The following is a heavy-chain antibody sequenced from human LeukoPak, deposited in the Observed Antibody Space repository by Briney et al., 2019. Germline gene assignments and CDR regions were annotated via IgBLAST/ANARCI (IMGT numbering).Heavy chain of an antibody. D-gene: IGHD3-10*01. CDR1: GGSFSGYY. J-gene: IGHJ4*02. CDR3: ARGAVTQNYYGSGSYYGALDY. Sequence: KPSETLSLTCAVHGGSFSGYYWSWIRQPPGKGLEWIGEINHSGSTNYNPSLKSRVTISVDTSKNQFSLKLSSVTAADTAVYYCARGAVTQNYYGSGSYYGALDYWGQGTLVTVSS. V-gene: IGHV4-34*01. CDR2: INHSGST.